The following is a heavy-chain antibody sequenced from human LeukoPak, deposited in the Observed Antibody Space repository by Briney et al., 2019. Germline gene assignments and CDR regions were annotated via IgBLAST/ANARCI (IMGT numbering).Heavy chain of an antibody. Sequence: SETLSLTCTVSGDSISSDYWCWIRQPPGKGLEWIGYIYYSESTNYNPSLESRVTISVDTSKNQFSLKLSSVTAADTAVYSCARDGIDKVGFEYWGLGTLVTVSS. CDR3: ARDGIDKVGFEY. J-gene: IGHJ4*02. V-gene: IGHV4-59*01. CDR2: IYYSEST. D-gene: IGHD1-14*01. CDR1: GDSISSDY.